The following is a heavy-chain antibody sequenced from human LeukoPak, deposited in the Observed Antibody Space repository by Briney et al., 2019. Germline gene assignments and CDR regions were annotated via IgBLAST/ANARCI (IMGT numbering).Heavy chain of an antibody. CDR3: ATHGGNSVYYFDY. Sequence: SVKVSCKASGGTFSSYDISWVRQAPGQGLEWMGGIMPMFGKTNYAQKFQGRVTTTADKATSTAYMELSSLRSEDTAVYYCATHGGNSVYYFDYWGQGTLVTVSS. D-gene: IGHD4-23*01. CDR2: IMPMFGKT. V-gene: IGHV1-69*06. J-gene: IGHJ4*02. CDR1: GGTFSSYD.